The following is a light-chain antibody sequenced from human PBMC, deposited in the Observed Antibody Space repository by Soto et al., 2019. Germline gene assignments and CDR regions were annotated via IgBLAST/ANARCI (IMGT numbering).Light chain of an antibody. CDR1: QSVSTSY. CDR3: QQYGTSPT. J-gene: IGKJ1*01. Sequence: EIVLTQSPDTLSLSPGERATLSCRASQSVSTSYLAWYQQKPGQAPRLLIHGAFTRAAGIPDRFSGSGSGTAFTLTISTLEPEDFAVYYCQQYGTSPTFGQGTKLDIK. CDR2: GAF. V-gene: IGKV3-20*01.